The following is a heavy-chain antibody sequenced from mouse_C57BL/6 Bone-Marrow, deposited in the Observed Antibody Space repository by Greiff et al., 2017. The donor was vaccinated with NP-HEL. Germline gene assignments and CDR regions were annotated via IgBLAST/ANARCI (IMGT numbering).Heavy chain of an antibody. CDR2: IDPSDSYT. J-gene: IGHJ1*03. CDR3: ARRGLRRGYFDV. V-gene: IGHV1-59*01. CDR1: GYTFTSYW. D-gene: IGHD2-4*01. Sequence: QVQLQQPGAELVRPGTSVKLSCKASGYTFTSYWMHWVKQRPGQGLEWIGVIDPSDSYTNYNQKFKGKATLTVDTSSSTAYMQLSSLTSEDSAVYYCARRGLRRGYFDVWGTGTTVTVSS.